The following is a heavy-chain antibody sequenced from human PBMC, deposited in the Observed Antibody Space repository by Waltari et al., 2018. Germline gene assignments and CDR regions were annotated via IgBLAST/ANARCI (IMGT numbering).Heavy chain of an antibody. Sequence: EVQLVESGGGLVQPGGSLRLSCVASGFTFSRYWMSWVRQTPGKGLEWVANINYDGSQKYFVDSVKGRFTISRDNAKNSVYLQMNSLRVEDTAVYYCAKSRGFEYWGQGTLITVSS. CDR1: GFTFSRYW. J-gene: IGHJ4*02. V-gene: IGHV3-7*01. CDR2: INYDGSQK. CDR3: AKSRGFEY. D-gene: IGHD2-2*01.